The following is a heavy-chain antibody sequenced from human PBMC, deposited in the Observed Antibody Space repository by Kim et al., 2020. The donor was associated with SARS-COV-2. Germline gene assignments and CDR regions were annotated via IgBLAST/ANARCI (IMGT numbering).Heavy chain of an antibody. D-gene: IGHD6-19*01. CDR3: ARGRGSGCSDY. J-gene: IGHJ4*02. Sequence: TAYAPKFQGRVTMTRDTSINTAYLELSSLTSDDTAVYYCARGRGSGCSDYWGQGALVTVSS. V-gene: IGHV1-8*01. CDR2: T.